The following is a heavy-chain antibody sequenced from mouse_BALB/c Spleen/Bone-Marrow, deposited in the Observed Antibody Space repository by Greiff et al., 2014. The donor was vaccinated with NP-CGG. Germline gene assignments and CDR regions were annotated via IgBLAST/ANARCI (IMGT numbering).Heavy chain of an antibody. CDR2: ISNGGGST. V-gene: IGHV5-12*02. D-gene: IGHD2-12*01. CDR3: ARNAFYRGYAMDY. J-gene: IGHJ4*01. Sequence: LQQSGGGLVQPGGSLKLSCATSGFTFSDYYMYWVRQTPEKRLEWVAYISNGGGSTYYPDTVKGRFTISRDNAKNTLYLQMSRLKSEDTAMYYCARNAFYRGYAMDYWGQGTSDTVSS. CDR1: GFTFSDYY.